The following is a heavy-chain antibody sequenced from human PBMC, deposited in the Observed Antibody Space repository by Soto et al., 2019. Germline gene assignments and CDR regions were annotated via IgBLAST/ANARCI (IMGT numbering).Heavy chain of an antibody. CDR2: ISYDGSNE. D-gene: IGHD3-10*01. Sequence: QVQVVESGGGVVQPGRSLRLSCAASGFTFSTYAMHWVRQAPGKGLEWVAVISYDGSNEYYVDSVKGRFTISRDNSKNTLYLQINSLREEVTAVYYCARGCAGHYNSGSLLYWGQGTLVTVSS. V-gene: IGHV3-30-3*01. CDR1: GFTFSTYA. J-gene: IGHJ4*02. CDR3: ARGCAGHYNSGSLLY.